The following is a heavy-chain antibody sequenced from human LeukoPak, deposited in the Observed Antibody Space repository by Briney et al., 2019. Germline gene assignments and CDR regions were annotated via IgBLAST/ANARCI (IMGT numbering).Heavy chain of an antibody. CDR1: GFTFGDYA. CDR3: TRDQDYYGSGRRNDP. CDR2: IRSKAYGGTT. V-gene: IGHV3-49*03. J-gene: IGHJ5*02. D-gene: IGHD3-10*01. Sequence: GGSLRLSCTASGFTFGDYAMSWFRQAPGKGLEWVGFIRSKAYGGTTEYAASVKGRLTISRDDSKSIAYLQMNSLTTEDTAVYYCTRDQDYYGSGRRNDPWGQGTLVTVSS.